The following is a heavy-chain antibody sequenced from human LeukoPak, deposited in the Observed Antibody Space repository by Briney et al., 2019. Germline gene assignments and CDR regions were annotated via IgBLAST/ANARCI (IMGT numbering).Heavy chain of an antibody. CDR1: GFTFSSYA. J-gene: IGHJ3*02. Sequence: GGSLRLSCAASGFTFSSYAMSWVRQAPGKGLEWVSAISGSGGSTYYADSVKGRFTISRDDSKNTAYLQMDSLKTEDTAVYYCTRHGGRDYYDSSEDAFDIWGQGTMVTVSS. D-gene: IGHD3-22*01. CDR3: TRHGGRDYYDSSEDAFDI. CDR2: ISGSGGST. V-gene: IGHV3-23*01.